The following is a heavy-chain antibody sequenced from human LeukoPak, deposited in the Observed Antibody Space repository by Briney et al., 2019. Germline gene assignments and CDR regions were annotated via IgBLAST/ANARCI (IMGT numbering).Heavy chain of an antibody. J-gene: IGHJ5*02. CDR3: ASHLTMTTET. CDR1: GFTFSSYS. D-gene: IGHD4-11*01. Sequence: GGSLRLSCAASGFTFSSYSMNWVRQAPGKGLEWVSPISSSSSYIYYADSVKGRFTISRDNAKNSLYLQMNSLRAEDTAVYYCASHLTMTTETWGQGTLVTVSS. V-gene: IGHV3-21*01. CDR2: ISSSSSYI.